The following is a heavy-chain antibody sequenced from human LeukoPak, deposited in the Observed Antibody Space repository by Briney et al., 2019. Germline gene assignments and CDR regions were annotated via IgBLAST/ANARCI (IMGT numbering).Heavy chain of an antibody. Sequence: ASVTVSCKASGYTFTGYYMHWVRQAPGQGLEWMGWINPNSGGTNYAQKFQGRVTMTRDTSISTAYMELSRLRSDDTAVYYCARDFHYYDSRGLGYWGQGTLVTVSS. CDR3: ARDFHYYDSRGLGY. CDR1: GYTFTGYY. J-gene: IGHJ4*02. CDR2: INPNSGGT. V-gene: IGHV1-2*02. D-gene: IGHD3-22*01.